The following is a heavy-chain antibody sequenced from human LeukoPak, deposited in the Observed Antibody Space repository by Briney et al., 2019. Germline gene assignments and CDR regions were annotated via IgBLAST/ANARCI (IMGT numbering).Heavy chain of an antibody. J-gene: IGHJ4*02. Sequence: SETLSLTCTVSGGSISSYYWSWIRQPPGKGLEWIGYIYTSGSTNYNPSLKSRVTISVDTSKNQFSLKLSSVTAADTAVYYCASTEYYPTRFDYWGQGTLVNVSS. CDR2: IYTSGST. CDR1: GGSISSYY. V-gene: IGHV4-4*09. D-gene: IGHD3-10*01. CDR3: ASTEYYPTRFDY.